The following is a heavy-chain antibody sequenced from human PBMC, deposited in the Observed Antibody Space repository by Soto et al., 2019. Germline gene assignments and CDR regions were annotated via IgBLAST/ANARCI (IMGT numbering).Heavy chain of an antibody. CDR1: GGSISPYY. Sequence: QVQLQESGPGLVKPSETLSLTCTVSGGSISPYYWSWIRQPPGKGLEWIGYIYFGGTTKYNPSLKSRVSMSVDTSKNKFALKLTSVTAADTAVYYCARLGGFFQALDSWGQGTLVTVSS. J-gene: IGHJ4*02. V-gene: IGHV4-59*08. D-gene: IGHD2-15*01. CDR3: ARLGGFFQALDS. CDR2: IYFGGTT.